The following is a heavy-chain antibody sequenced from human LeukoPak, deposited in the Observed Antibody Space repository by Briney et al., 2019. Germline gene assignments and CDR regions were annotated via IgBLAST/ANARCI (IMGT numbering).Heavy chain of an antibody. Sequence: GRSLRLSCTASGFTFGDYAMSWVRQAPGKGLEWVGFIRSKAYGGTTEYAASVKGRFTISRDDSKSIAYLQMNSLKTEDTAVYYCTRDRGPHNPRGDYWGQGTLVTVSS. CDR2: IRSKAYGGTT. CDR3: TRDRGPHNPRGDY. J-gene: IGHJ4*02. V-gene: IGHV3-49*04. CDR1: GFTFGDYA. D-gene: IGHD1-14*01.